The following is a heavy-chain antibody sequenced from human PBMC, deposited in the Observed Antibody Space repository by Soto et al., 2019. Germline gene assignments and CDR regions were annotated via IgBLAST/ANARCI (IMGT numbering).Heavy chain of an antibody. Sequence: AAVKVSCKASGYTFTSYYMHWVRQAPGQGLEWMGIINPSGGSTSYAQKFQGRVTMTRDTSTSTVYMELSSLRSEDTAVYYCARVGSTEGAFHIWGQGTLVTVSS. CDR2: INPSGGST. V-gene: IGHV1-46*01. CDR3: ARVGSTEGAFHI. CDR1: GYTFTSYY. D-gene: IGHD1-26*01. J-gene: IGHJ3*02.